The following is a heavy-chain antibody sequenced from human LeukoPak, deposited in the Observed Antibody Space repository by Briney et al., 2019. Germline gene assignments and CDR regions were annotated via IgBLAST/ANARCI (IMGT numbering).Heavy chain of an antibody. D-gene: IGHD3-10*01. Sequence: PGGSLRLSCAASGFTFSTYAMHWVRQAPGKGLEWVAVISFDGSNKYYADSVKGRFTISRDNSNNTLYLQMNSLRAEDTAVYYCAKDSYYGSGIPGGYWGQGTLVTVSS. CDR3: AKDSYYGSGIPGGY. V-gene: IGHV3-30-3*01. CDR1: GFTFSTYA. CDR2: ISFDGSNK. J-gene: IGHJ4*02.